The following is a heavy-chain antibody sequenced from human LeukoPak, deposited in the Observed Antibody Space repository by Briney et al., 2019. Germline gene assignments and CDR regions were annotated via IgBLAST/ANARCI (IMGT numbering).Heavy chain of an antibody. CDR1: GFTCSGSP. D-gene: IGHD4-17*01. J-gene: IGHJ4*02. V-gene: IGHV3-73*01. CDR2: IRSKANSYAT. CDR3: TRLSATVTSNGDY. Sequence: GGTLRRPCAASGFTCSGSPMHRVRPASGKELEWVGRIRSKANSYATAYAASVKGRFTISRDDSKNTAYLQMNSLKTEDTAVYYCTRLSATVTSNGDYWGQGTLVTVSS.